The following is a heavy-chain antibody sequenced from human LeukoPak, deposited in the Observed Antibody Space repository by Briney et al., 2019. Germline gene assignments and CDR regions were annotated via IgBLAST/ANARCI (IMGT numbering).Heavy chain of an antibody. Sequence: WASVKVSCKASGYTFTSYYTHWVRQAPGQGLEWMGIINPSGGSTSYAQKFQGRVTMTRDTSTSTVYMELSSLRSEDTAVYYCARDISVRDAAWWFNPWGQGTLVTVSS. CDR3: ARDISVRDAAWWFNP. J-gene: IGHJ5*02. V-gene: IGHV1-46*01. CDR2: INPSGGST. CDR1: GYTFTSYY. D-gene: IGHD5-24*01.